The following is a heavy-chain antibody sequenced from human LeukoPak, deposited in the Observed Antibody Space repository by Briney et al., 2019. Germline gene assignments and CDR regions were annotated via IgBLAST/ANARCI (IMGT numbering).Heavy chain of an antibody. D-gene: IGHD3-10*01. Sequence: PGGSLRLSCAASGFTFSDYSMNWVRQTPRKGLEWVSCISGSGSYIYYADSVKGRFTISRDNAKNSLNLQVNSLRVEDTAVYYCVRERYHGSGAPKFDYWGQGIRVTVSS. CDR3: VRERYHGSGAPKFDY. J-gene: IGHJ4*02. CDR2: ISGSGSYI. CDR1: GFTFSDYS. V-gene: IGHV3-21*01.